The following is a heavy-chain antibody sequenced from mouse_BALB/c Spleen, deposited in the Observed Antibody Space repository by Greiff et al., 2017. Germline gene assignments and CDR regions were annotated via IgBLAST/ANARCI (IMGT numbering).Heavy chain of an antibody. Sequence: VQLQQSGPGLVKPSQSLSLTCTVTGYSITSDYAWNWIRQFPGNKLEWMGYISYSGSTSYNPSLKSRISITRDTSKNQFFLQLNSVTTEDTATYYCARMITGDPYWGQGTLVTVSA. CDR3: ARMITGDPY. D-gene: IGHD2-4*01. V-gene: IGHV3-2*02. CDR1: GYSITSDYA. CDR2: ISYSGST. J-gene: IGHJ3*01.